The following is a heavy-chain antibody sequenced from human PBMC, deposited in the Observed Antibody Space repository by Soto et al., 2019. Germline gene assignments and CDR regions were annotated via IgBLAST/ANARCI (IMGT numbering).Heavy chain of an antibody. D-gene: IGHD1-26*01. CDR1: GYTFTSYA. V-gene: IGHV1-3*05. CDR2: INAGNGNT. CDR3: ARFSGGYSDYGIDV. J-gene: IGHJ6*02. Sequence: QVQLVQSGAEEKKPGASVKVSCKASGYTFTSYAMHWVRQAPGQRLEWMGWINAGNGNTKYSQKFQGRVTSTRDTSASTAYLEPSSLRADDTAVYYCARFSGGYSDYGIDVWGPGTTVTVSS.